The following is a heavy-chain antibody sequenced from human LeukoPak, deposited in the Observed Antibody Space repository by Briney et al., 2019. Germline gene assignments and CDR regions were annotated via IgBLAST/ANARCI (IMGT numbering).Heavy chain of an antibody. CDR2: ISNDGNNK. CDR1: GFTFSSDG. D-gene: IGHD4-17*01. Sequence: GGSLRLSCAASGFTFSSDGIHWVRQAPGKGLEWVAVISNDGNNKYYTDSVKGRFTISRDNSKNTLYLQMNSLRAEDTAVYYCARDPVPGDYFGFAYFDYWGQGTLVTVSS. CDR3: ARDPVPGDYFGFAYFDY. J-gene: IGHJ4*02. V-gene: IGHV3-30*03.